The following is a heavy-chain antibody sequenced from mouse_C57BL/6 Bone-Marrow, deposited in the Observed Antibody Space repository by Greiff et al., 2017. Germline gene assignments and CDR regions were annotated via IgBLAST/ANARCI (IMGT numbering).Heavy chain of an antibody. CDR2: IYPGSGNT. CDR3: ARLGHYGSSCDFDC. D-gene: IGHD1-1*01. CDR1: GYTFTDYY. J-gene: IGHJ2*01. V-gene: IGHV1-76*01. Sequence: VQLQQSGAELGRPGASVKLSCKASGYTFTDYYINWVKQRPGQGLEWIARIYPGSGNTYYNEKFKGKATLTAEKSSSTAYMQLSSLTSEDSAVYFCARLGHYGSSCDFDCWSHGTPLTVSS.